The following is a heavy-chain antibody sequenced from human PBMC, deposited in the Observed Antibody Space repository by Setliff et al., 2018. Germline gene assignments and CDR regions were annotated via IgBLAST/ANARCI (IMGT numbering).Heavy chain of an antibody. V-gene: IGHV5-51*01. Sequence: GESLKISCKGSGYSFTSYWIGWVRQMPGKGLEWMGTIYPGNADTRYSPSFQGQVTISTDTSINTAFLQWNNLKASDTAVYYCARRGERFFNWFDPWGQGTLVTVSS. CDR2: IYPGNADT. CDR3: ARRGERFFNWFDP. CDR1: GYSFTSYW. J-gene: IGHJ5*02. D-gene: IGHD2-21*01.